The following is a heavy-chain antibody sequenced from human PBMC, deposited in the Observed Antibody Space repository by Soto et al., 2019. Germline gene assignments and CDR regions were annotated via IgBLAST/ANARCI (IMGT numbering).Heavy chain of an antibody. J-gene: IGHJ6*03. CDR3: ARESLGGVYMDV. V-gene: IGHV1-69*08. CDR2: IIPILGIA. Sequence: QVQLVQSGAEVKKPGSSVKVSCKASGGTFSSYTISWVRQAPGQGLEWMGRIIPILGIANYAQKFQGRVTITADKSTSTAYMELSSLRSEDTAVDYCARESLGGVYMDVWGKGTTVTVSS. CDR1: GGTFSSYT. D-gene: IGHD3-16*01.